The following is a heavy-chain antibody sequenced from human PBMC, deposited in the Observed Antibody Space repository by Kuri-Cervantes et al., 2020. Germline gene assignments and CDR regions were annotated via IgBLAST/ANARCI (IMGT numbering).Heavy chain of an antibody. CDR2: VSYNGRS. CDR3: ARSPRYSSGWMPYSYYYYMDV. V-gene: IGHV4-59*01. D-gene: IGHD6-19*01. J-gene: IGHJ6*03. CDR1: GGSTSSYY. Sequence: SETLSLTCNVSGGSTSSYYWSWIRQSPGKGLEWIGYVSYNGRSTYSPSLKSRVAISLDWSKGQFSLTMTSMTAADTAVYYCARSPRYSSGWMPYSYYYYMDVWGKGTTVTVSS.